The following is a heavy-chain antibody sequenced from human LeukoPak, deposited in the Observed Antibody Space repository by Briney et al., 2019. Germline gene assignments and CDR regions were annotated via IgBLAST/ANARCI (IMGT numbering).Heavy chain of an antibody. CDR1: GGSISSYY. D-gene: IGHD3-22*01. CDR2: IYYSGGT. J-gene: IGHJ6*02. CDR3: ARHPGGYYDSSGYEYYYYYYGMDV. Sequence: PSETLSLTCTVSGGSISSYYWSWIRQPPGKGLEWMGYIYYSGGTNYNPSLKSRATISVDTSKSQISLKLTSVTAADTAVYYCARHPGGYYDSSGYEYYYYYYGMDVWGQGTTVTVSS. V-gene: IGHV4-59*08.